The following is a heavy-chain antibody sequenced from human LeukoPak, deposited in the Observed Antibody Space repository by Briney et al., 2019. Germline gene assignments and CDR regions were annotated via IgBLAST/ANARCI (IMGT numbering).Heavy chain of an antibody. CDR1: GLAFSGYA. D-gene: IGHD5-18*01. V-gene: IGHV3-23*01. CDR2: ISGSGGST. CDR3: ASGADTAMVTPQTRFDY. Sequence: GGSLRLSCAASGLAFSGYAMSWVRQAPGKGLEWVSGISGSGGSTYYADSVKGRFTIPRDNAKNSLYLQMNSLRAEDTAVYYCASGADTAMVTPQTRFDYWGQGTLVTVSS. J-gene: IGHJ4*02.